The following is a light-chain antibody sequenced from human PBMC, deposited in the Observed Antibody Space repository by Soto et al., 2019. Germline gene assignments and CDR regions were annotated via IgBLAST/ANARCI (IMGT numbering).Light chain of an antibody. CDR1: SSDVGGYNY. Sequence: QSVLTQPPSASGSPGQSVTISCTGTSSDVGGYNYVSWYQQHPGKAPKVMIYEVSKRPSGVPDRFSGSKSGNTASLTVSGLQADDEADYYCSSYGGRNNLLFGGGTKLTVL. CDR2: EVS. J-gene: IGLJ2*01. V-gene: IGLV2-8*01. CDR3: SSYGGRNNLL.